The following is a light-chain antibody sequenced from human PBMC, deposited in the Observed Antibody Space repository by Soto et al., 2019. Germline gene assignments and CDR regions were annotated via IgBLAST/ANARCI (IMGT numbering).Light chain of an antibody. CDR3: YENDSTPHT. CDR2: WAS. J-gene: IGKJ2*01. Sequence: DIVMTQSPDSMAVSLGERATINCKSSQSVLKSSNNKNYLAWYQQKPGQPPRLLIYWASTRESGVPDRFSGSGSGTDFTHPISSLQAEDVAVYYCYENDSTPHTSGQGTQLEIK. V-gene: IGKV4-1*01. CDR1: QSVLKSSNNKNY.